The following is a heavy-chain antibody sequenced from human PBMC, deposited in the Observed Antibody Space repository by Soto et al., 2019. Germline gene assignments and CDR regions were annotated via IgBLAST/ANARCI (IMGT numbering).Heavy chain of an antibody. J-gene: IGHJ5*02. CDR1: GFTFSSYS. CDR2: ISSSSSTI. V-gene: IGHV3-48*02. Sequence: EVQLVESGGGLVQPGGSLRLSCAASGFTFSSYSMNWVRQAPGKGLEWVSYISSSSSTIYYADSVKGRFTISRDNAKNSLYPQMNSLRDEDTAVYYCASTTVTTRVGDWFDPWGQGTLVTVSS. CDR3: ASTTVTTRVGDWFDP. D-gene: IGHD4-17*01.